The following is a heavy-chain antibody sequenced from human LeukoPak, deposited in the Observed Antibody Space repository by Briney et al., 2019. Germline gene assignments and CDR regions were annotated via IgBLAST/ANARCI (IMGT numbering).Heavy chain of an antibody. J-gene: IGHJ4*02. CDR2: IGRSGTSM. Sequence: GGSLRLSCEVSGFTFSNAWMNWVRQAPGKGLEWVSSIGRSGTSMYNADSVKGRFTISRDNAKTSLYLQMNSLRAEDTAVYYCARLISNNDGFDFWGQGTLVTVSS. D-gene: IGHD1/OR15-1a*01. CDR3: ARLISNNDGFDF. CDR1: GFTFSNAW. V-gene: IGHV3-21*01.